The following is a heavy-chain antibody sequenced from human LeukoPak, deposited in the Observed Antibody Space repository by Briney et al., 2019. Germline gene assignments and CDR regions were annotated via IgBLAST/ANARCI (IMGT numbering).Heavy chain of an antibody. V-gene: IGHV1-8*01. J-gene: IGHJ5*02. CDR1: GYTFTSYD. Sequence: GASVKVSCKASGYTFTSYDINWVRQATGQGLEWMGWMNPNSGNTGYAQKFQGRVTMTRNISISTAYMELSSLRSEDTAVYYCATGIIDFWYGGNWFDPWGQGTLVTVSS. CDR3: ATGIIDFWYGGNWFDP. D-gene: IGHD3-3*01. CDR2: MNPNSGNT.